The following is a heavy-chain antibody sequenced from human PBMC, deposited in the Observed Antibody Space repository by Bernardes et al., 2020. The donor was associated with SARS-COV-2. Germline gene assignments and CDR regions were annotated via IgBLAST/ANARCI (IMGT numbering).Heavy chain of an antibody. J-gene: IGHJ4*02. D-gene: IGHD4-17*01. Sequence: GGSLRLSCAASGFTLSSYAMHWVRQAPGKGLEWVAVIWNDGSKTYYADSVKGRFTISRDNSKNTVYLQMKSLRAGDTAVYYCARDLLPYADYPSGTDSWGQGTLVTVSS. CDR3: ARDLLPYADYPSGTDS. CDR1: GFTLSSYA. CDR2: IWNDGSKT. V-gene: IGHV3-33*01.